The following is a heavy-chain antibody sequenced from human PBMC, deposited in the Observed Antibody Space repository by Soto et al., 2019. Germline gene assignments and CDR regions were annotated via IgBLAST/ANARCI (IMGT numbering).Heavy chain of an antibody. Sequence: QLHLVQSGAVVKKPGASVTVSCSASGYPVTAYYMHWVRQAPGRGLEWMGGINPATGAAKYTQTFQGRVTLTRDTSPSTGFKELSGLTSGDTAVFYWAGGGGVGVAGSAAFDMWGQGTLVTVSS. CDR1: GYPVTAYY. CDR3: AGGGGVGVAGSAAFDM. J-gene: IGHJ3*02. D-gene: IGHD3-3*01. V-gene: IGHV1-2*02. CDR2: INPATGAA.